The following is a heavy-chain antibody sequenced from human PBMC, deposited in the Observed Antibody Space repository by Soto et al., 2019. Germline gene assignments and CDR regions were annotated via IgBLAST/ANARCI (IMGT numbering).Heavy chain of an antibody. V-gene: IGHV4-31*03. CDR3: ARDAPHYYGSGSYFDY. D-gene: IGHD3-10*01. CDR2: IYYSGST. Sequence: QVQLQESGPGLVKPSQTLSLTCTVSGGSISSGGYYWSWIRQHPGKGMERFGYIYYSGSTYYSPYLKSGVTISGDKSKNQFYLKLSSVTAADTAVYYCARDAPHYYGSGSYFDYWGQGTPVTVSS. J-gene: IGHJ4*02. CDR1: GGSISSGGYY.